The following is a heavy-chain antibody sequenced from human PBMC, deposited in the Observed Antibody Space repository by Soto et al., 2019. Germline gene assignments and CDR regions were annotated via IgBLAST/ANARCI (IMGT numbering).Heavy chain of an antibody. D-gene: IGHD3-16*01. V-gene: IGHV4-39*01. CDR1: GGFINNSAYY. CDR2: GYYGGRT. Sequence: SETLSLTCTVSGGFINNSAYYWGWIRQPPGKGLDWIASGYYGGRTYYNPSLKSRVTFSLDTSKSRFSLELSSVTAADTAVYYCSRHGAYWTNRYFYYGMDVLGQGTTVTVSS. CDR3: SRHGAYWTNRYFYYGMDV. J-gene: IGHJ6*02.